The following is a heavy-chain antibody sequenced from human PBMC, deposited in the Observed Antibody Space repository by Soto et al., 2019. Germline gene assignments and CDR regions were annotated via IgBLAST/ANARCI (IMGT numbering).Heavy chain of an antibody. D-gene: IGHD2-2*02. CDR2: ISFDGSNK. Sequence: GGLMRLSSAASGFTFSIYAMHRVRQEPGKGLEWVAVISFDGSNKHYADSVKGRFTISRDNSKNTLYVQMNSLRGEDTAVYYCARGRYCSGTSCYTDYYLGMDVWGQGSTVTVSS. CDR1: GFTFSIYA. V-gene: IGHV3-30-3*01. J-gene: IGHJ6*02. CDR3: ARGRYCSGTSCYTDYYLGMDV.